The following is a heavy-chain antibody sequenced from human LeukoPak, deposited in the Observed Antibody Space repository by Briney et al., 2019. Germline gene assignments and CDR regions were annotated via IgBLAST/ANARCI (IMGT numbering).Heavy chain of an antibody. D-gene: IGHD2-15*01. V-gene: IGHV3-30-3*02. J-gene: IGHJ3*02. CDR2: ISSDGRDK. CDR3: AKIVAWSEAARYAFDI. Sequence: GGSLRLSCAASGFTFSSFAMHWVRQAPGKGLEWVAVISSDGRDKYNADSVKGRFTISRDNSKNTLYLQMNSLRAEDTAVYYCAKIVAWSEAARYAFDIWGQGTMVTVSS. CDR1: GFTFSSFA.